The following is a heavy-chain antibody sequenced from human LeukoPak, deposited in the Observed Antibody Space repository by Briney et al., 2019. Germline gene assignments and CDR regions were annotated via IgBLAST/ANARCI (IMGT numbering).Heavy chain of an antibody. CDR2: IKQDGSEK. CDR1: GFTFSSYW. V-gene: IGHV3-7*03. D-gene: IGHD4-17*01. CDR3: AKDRSPTVTTGWYFDY. Sequence: SGGSLRLSCAASGFTFSSYWMSWVRQAPGKGLEWVANIKQDGSEKYYVDSVKGRFTISRDNAKNSLYLQMNSLRAEDTAVYYCAKDRSPTVTTGWYFDYWGQGTLVTVSS. J-gene: IGHJ4*02.